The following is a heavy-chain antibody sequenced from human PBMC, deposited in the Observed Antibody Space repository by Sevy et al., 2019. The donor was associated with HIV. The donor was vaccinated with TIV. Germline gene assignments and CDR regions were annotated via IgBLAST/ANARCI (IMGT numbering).Heavy chain of an antibody. CDR3: ARDPDWGALDR. J-gene: IGHJ5*02. CDR1: GFTFSDFW. CDR2: INQDERHI. V-gene: IGHV3-7*01. D-gene: IGHD7-27*01. Sequence: GGSPRLSCEVSGFTFSDFWMTWVRQSPGKGLEWVAYINQDERHINLLDSVRGPFTISRDNAKNSLYLQMDSLRAEDTAIYYCARDPDWGALDRWGQGTLVTVSS.